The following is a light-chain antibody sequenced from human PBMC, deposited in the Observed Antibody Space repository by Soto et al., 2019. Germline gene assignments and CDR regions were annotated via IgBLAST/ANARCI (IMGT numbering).Light chain of an antibody. CDR1: SSNIGAGYY. J-gene: IGLJ2*01. CDR2: CNT. V-gene: IGLV1-40*01. CDR3: QSYDSSLSGGDVV. Sequence: QSVLTQPPSVSGAPGQRVTISCTGSSSNIGAGYYVHWYQQLPGTAPKLLIYCNTNRPSGVPDRFSGSKSGTSASLAITGLQAEDEADYYCQSYDSSLSGGDVVFGGGTKLTVL.